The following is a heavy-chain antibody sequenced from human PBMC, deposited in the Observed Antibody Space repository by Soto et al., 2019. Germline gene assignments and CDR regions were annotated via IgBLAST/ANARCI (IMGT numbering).Heavy chain of an antibody. CDR1: GFTLSSYS. J-gene: IGHJ4*02. CDR2: ISSSSSYI. D-gene: IGHD6-13*01. V-gene: IGHV3-21*01. CDR3: ARDLRYSSSWCPTPVDY. Sequence: GGSLRLSCAASGFTLSSYSMNWVRQAPGRGLEWVSSISSSSSYIYYADSVKGRFTISRDNAKNSLYLQMNSLRAEDTAVYYCARDLRYSSSWCPTPVDYWGQGTLVTVSS.